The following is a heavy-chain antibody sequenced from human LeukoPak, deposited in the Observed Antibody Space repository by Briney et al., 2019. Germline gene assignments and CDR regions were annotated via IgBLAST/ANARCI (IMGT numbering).Heavy chain of an antibody. V-gene: IGHV3-73*01. Sequence: HPGGSLRLSCAASGFTFSGSAIHWVRQASGKGLEWVGRIRSKANSYATAYAASVKGRFTISRDDSKSTAYLQMNSLKTEDTAVYYCTRWDTAMVVPFDYWGQGTLVTVSS. CDR2: IRSKANSYAT. J-gene: IGHJ4*02. CDR3: TRWDTAMVVPFDY. CDR1: GFTFSGSA. D-gene: IGHD5-18*01.